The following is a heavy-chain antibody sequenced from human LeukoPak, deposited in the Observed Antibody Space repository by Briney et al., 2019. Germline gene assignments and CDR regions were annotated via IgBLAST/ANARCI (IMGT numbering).Heavy chain of an antibody. J-gene: IGHJ4*02. CDR1: GFTVSSNY. CDR3: ASSLGVVGSFDY. V-gene: IGHV3-53*01. D-gene: IGHD2-2*01. Sequence: PGGSLRLSCAASGFTVSSNYMSWVRQASGKGLEWVSVIYSGGSTYYADSVKGRFTISGDNSKNTLYLQMNSLRAEDTAVYYCASSLGVVGSFDYWGQGTLVTVSS. CDR2: IYSGGST.